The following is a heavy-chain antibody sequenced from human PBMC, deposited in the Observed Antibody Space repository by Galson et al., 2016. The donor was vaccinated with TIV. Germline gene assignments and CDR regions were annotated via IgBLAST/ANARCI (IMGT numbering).Heavy chain of an antibody. Sequence: QSGAEVKKPGSSVKVSCKASGGTFSNYAIRWVRQAPGQGLEWMGRIIPIIGMTNYAQKFQGRLTITADKSTSTAYMELSSLRNEDTAVYYCANLMVTDTTFDYWGQGTLVTVSS. J-gene: IGHJ4*02. CDR3: ANLMVTDTTFDY. CDR2: IIPIIGMT. V-gene: IGHV1-69*04. CDR1: GGTFSNYA. D-gene: IGHD2-21*02.